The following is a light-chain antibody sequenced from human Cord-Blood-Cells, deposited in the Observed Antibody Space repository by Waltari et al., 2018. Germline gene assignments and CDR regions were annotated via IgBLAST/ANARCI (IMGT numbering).Light chain of an antibody. V-gene: IGLV2-14*01. CDR1: SSDVGGYNY. Sequence: QSALTQPASVSGSPGQSITISRTGTSSDVGGYNYVSWYQQHPGKAPKLMIYDVSNRPSGVSNRFSGSKSGNTASLTISGLQAEDEADYYCSSYTSSSRVFGGGTKLTVL. CDR2: DVS. J-gene: IGLJ3*02. CDR3: SSYTSSSRV.